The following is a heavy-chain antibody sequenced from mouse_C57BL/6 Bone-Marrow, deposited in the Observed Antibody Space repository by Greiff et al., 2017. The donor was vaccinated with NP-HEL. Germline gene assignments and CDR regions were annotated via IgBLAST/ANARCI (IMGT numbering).Heavy chain of an antibody. CDR3: ARDYYGRFAY. CDR2: IDPSDSYT. J-gene: IGHJ3*01. V-gene: IGHV1-59*01. D-gene: IGHD1-1*01. CDR1: GYTFTSYW. Sequence: QVQLQQPGAELVRPGTSVKLSCKASGYTFTSYWMHWVKQRPGQGLEWIGVIDPSDSYTNYNQKFKGKATLTVDTSSSTAYMQLSSLTSEASAVYYCARDYYGRFAYWGQGTLVTVSA.